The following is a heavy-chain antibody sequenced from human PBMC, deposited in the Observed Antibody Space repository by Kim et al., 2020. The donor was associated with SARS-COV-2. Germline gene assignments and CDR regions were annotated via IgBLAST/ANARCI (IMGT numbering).Heavy chain of an antibody. J-gene: IGHJ4*02. CDR2: VNNNNNP. V-gene: IGHV3-23*05. CDR3: AKDHPSSGWHTFDF. D-gene: IGHD6-19*01. CDR1: GFTFSRRA. Sequence: GGSLRLSCAASGFTFSRRAMSWVRQVPGKGLEWIASVNNNNNPYYADYVKGRLTVSRDITKDTPYLQMNSLRADDTALYYCAKDHPSSGWHTFDFWGQGT.